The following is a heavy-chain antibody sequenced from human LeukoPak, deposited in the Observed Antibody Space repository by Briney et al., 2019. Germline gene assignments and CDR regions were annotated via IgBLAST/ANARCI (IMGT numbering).Heavy chain of an antibody. CDR2: ISGSGVST. CDR1: RFTFSSYA. D-gene: IGHD6-19*01. CDR3: AKDARRYSGWYFFDH. J-gene: IGHJ4*02. Sequence: PGGSLRLSRAASRFTFSSYAMSWVRQAPGKGLEWVSAISGSGVSTYYADSVKGRFTISRDNSRNTLYLQMNSLRVDDTAVYYCAKDARRYSGWYFFDHWGQGTLVTVSS. V-gene: IGHV3-23*01.